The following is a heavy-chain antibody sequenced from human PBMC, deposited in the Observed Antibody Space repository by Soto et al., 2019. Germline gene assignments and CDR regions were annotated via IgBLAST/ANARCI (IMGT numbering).Heavy chain of an antibody. D-gene: IGHD1-26*01. CDR2: IYYTGST. Sequence: QVQLQESGPGLVKPSETLSLTCTVSGDSISTGNSISSYFWSWIRQPPGKGLERIGYIYYTGSTNYNPSLKSRVTISLDTSKNQYPLRLTSVTAADTAVYFCARRVRVGSEYFDYWGQGTLVTVSS. CDR3: ARRVRVGSEYFDY. CDR1: GDSISTGNSISSYF. V-gene: IGHV4-61*01. J-gene: IGHJ4*02.